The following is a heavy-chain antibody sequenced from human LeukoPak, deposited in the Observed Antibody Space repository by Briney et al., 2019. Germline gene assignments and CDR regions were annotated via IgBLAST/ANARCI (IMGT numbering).Heavy chain of an antibody. CDR1: GFTYSSDA. J-gene: IGHJ4*02. Sequence: GGSLRLSCAASGFTYSSDAMSWVRQAPGKGLEWVSGMSGSGGSTFYADSVKGRFTISRDNSKNTLYLQMNSLRADDRTSYYCAKDRDPYHSGYDYWDYWGQGTLVTVSS. V-gene: IGHV3-23*01. D-gene: IGHD5-12*01. CDR3: AKDRDPYHSGYDYWDY. CDR2: MSGSGGST.